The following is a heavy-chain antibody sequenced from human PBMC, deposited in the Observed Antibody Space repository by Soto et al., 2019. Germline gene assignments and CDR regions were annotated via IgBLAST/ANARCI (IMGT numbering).Heavy chain of an antibody. CDR1: GFSISDYE. CDR2: IWYDGSNT. V-gene: IGHV3-33*08. J-gene: IGHJ4*02. CDR3: VRDLLGSGGHFDY. Sequence: PGGSLRLSCAASGFSISDYEMNWVRQAPGKGLEWVAHIWYDGSNTYYADSVKGRFTISRDNSRNTVYLQMNSLRAEDTAVYHCVRDLLGSGGHFDYWGQGTPVTVSS. D-gene: IGHD7-27*01.